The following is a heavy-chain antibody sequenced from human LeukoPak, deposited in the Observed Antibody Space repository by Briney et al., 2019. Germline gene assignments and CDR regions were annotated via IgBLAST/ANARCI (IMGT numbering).Heavy chain of an antibody. CDR3: ARHVNVVATAPFFDY. CDR2: IYDSGST. V-gene: IGHV4-39*01. D-gene: IGHD5-12*01. Sequence: SETLSLTCTVSGGSISSSSYYWGWIRQPQGKGREWIVSIYDSGSTYYNPSLKSPITISVDTSKNQFSLKLSSVTAADTAVYYCARHVNVVATAPFFDYWGQGTLVTVSS. J-gene: IGHJ4*02. CDR1: GGSISSSSYY.